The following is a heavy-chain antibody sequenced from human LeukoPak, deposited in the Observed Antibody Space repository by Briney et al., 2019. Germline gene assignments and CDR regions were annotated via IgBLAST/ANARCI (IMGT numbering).Heavy chain of an antibody. CDR3: AKVLYYYDSSGYLYYFDY. CDR2: IRYDGSNK. J-gene: IGHJ4*02. D-gene: IGHD3-22*01. CDR1: GFTFSSYA. Sequence: GGSLRLSCAASGFTFSSYAMHWVRQAPGKGLEWVAFIRYDGSNKYYADSVKGRFTISRNNSKNTLYLQMNSLRAGDTAVYYCAKVLYYYDSSGYLYYFDYWGQGTLVTVSS. V-gene: IGHV3-30*02.